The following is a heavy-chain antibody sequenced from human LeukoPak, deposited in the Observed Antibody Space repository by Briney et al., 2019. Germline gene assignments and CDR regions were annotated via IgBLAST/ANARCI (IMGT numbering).Heavy chain of an antibody. V-gene: IGHV1-18*01. CDR2: ISSYNGNT. CDR1: GYTFTTYG. Sequence: GASVKVSCKASGYTFTTYGISWVRQAPGQGLEWMGWISSYNGNTNYAQKLQGRVTMTADTSTSSAYMELKSLRSDDTAVYYWARGDYGDYWGQGTLVTVSS. J-gene: IGHJ4*02. CDR3: ARGDYGDY.